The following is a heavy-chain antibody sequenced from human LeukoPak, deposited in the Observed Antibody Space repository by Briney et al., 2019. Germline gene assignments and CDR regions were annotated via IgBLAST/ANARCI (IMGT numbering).Heavy chain of an antibody. CDR1: GFTFSSYW. CDR2: IKGDERST. Sequence: PGGSLRLSCAASGFTFSSYWLHWVRQAPGKGLVWVSRIKGDERSTNYADSAKGRFTISRDNAKNTVYLEMNSLRAEDTAVYYCVRGQLWSYYHDYWGQGTLVTVSS. J-gene: IGHJ4*02. V-gene: IGHV3-74*01. CDR3: VRGQLWSYYHDY. D-gene: IGHD5-18*01.